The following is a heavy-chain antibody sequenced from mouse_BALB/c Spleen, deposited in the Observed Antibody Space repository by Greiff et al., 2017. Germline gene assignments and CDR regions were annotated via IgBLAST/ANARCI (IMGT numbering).Heavy chain of an antibody. CDR2: IDPANGNT. CDR1: GFNIKDTY. CDR3: ARDYGSRYAWFAY. J-gene: IGHJ3*01. D-gene: IGHD1-1*01. Sequence: EVQLQQSGAELVKPGASVKLSCTASGFNIKDTYMHWVKQRPEQGLEWIGRIDPANGNTKYDPKFQGKATITADTSSNTAYLQLSSLTSEDTAVYYCARDYGSRYAWFAYWGQGTLVTVSA. V-gene: IGHV14-3*02.